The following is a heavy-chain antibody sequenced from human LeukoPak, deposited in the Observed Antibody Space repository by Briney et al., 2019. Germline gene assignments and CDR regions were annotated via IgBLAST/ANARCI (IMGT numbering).Heavy chain of an antibody. CDR1: GFTFSSYG. J-gene: IGHJ6*02. CDR2: ISYDGSNK. CDR3: ANTRGGDPAAMSYGMDV. Sequence: PGGSLRLSCAASGFTFSSYGMHWVRQAPGKGLEWVAVISYDGSNKYYADSVKGRFTISRDNSKNTLYLQMNSLRAEDTAVYYCANTRGGDPAAMSYGMDVWGQGTTVTVSS. V-gene: IGHV3-30*18. D-gene: IGHD2-2*01.